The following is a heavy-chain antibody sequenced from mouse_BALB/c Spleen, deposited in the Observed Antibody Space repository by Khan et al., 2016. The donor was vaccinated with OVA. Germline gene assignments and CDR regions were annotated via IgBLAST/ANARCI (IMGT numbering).Heavy chain of an antibody. CDR3: ARDPYYGYGYFDY. CDR2: IWGDENT. Sequence: VQLKESGPGLVEPSQSLSITCTVSGFSLTSHGVHWIRQPPGKGLEWLGVIWGDENTNYNSALMSRLSISKDNSKSQVFLKMNSLQTDDTAMYYCARDPYYGYGYFDYWGQGTTLTVSS. D-gene: IGHD1-2*01. J-gene: IGHJ2*01. CDR1: GFSLTSHG. V-gene: IGHV2-9*02.